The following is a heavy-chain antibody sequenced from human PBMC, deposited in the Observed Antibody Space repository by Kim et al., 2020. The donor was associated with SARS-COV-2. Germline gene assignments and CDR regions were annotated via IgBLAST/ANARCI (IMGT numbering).Heavy chain of an antibody. CDR3: SKVGQRYSDPLHGMDV. CDR2: ISYDGTNK. Sequence: GGSLRLSCAASGFTFRSYGMHWVRQAPGKGLEWVAVISYDGTNKYYADSVKGRFTISRDNSKNTLYLQMNSLRAEDTAVDYWSKVGQRYSDPLHGMDVWG. D-gene: IGHD3-9*01. J-gene: IGHJ6*01. CDR1: GFTFRSYG. V-gene: IGHV3-30*18.